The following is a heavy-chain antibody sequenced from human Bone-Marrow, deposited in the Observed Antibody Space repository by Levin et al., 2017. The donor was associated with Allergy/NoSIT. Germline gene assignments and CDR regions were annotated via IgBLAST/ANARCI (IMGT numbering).Heavy chain of an antibody. V-gene: IGHV3-48*01. J-gene: IGHJ4*02. CDR3: VRGLPDY. Sequence: GASVKVSCATSGFTFSSYSMNWVRQAPVKGLEWVSYINSSSGTIYYADSVKGRFTISRDNAKKSLYLQMSSLRVEDTAVYYCVRGLPDYWGQGTLVTVSS. CDR2: INSSSGTI. CDR1: GFTFSSYS.